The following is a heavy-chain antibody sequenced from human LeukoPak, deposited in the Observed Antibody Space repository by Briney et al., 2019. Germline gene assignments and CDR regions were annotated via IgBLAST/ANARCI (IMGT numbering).Heavy chain of an antibody. Sequence: GGSLRLSCAASGFTFAGYAMSWVRQAPGKGLEWVSTLSGCGGSTYYADSVKGRFTISRDNSKNTLYVQMNSLRAEDTAVYYCAKDGSALWTIARPYYFDYWGQGTLVTVSS. CDR2: LSGCGGST. CDR3: AKDGSALWTIARPYYFDY. CDR1: GFTFAGYA. J-gene: IGHJ4*02. V-gene: IGHV3-23*01. D-gene: IGHD5-24*01.